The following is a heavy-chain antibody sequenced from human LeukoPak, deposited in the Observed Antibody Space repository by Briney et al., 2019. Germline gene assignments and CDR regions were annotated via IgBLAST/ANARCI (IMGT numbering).Heavy chain of an antibody. CDR1: GYTFTGYY. CDR3: ARHSVATIRKMTYTWFDP. V-gene: IGHV1-2*02. Sequence: ASVKVSCKASGYTFTGYYMHWVRQAPGQGLEWMGWINPNSGGTNYAQKFQGRVTMTRDTSISTAYMELSRLRSDDTAVYYCARHSVATIRKMTYTWFDPWGQGTLVTVSS. D-gene: IGHD5-24*01. CDR2: INPNSGGT. J-gene: IGHJ5*02.